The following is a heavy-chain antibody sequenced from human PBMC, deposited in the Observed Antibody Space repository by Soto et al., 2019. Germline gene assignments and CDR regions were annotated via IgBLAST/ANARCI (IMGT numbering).Heavy chain of an antibody. V-gene: IGHV2-5*02. CDR2: IFWDDDK. CDR1: GFSLSTRGVG. Sequence: QITLKESGPTLVKPTQTLTLTCTFSGFSLSTRGVGVAWIRQPPGKALEWLALIFWDDDKWYSPSLRSRLTITEDTSKTQVVLIMTNMDPVDTATYYCAHRPRGYAYYFDSWGQGTLVTVSS. J-gene: IGHJ4*02. CDR3: AHRPRGYAYYFDS. D-gene: IGHD5-12*01.